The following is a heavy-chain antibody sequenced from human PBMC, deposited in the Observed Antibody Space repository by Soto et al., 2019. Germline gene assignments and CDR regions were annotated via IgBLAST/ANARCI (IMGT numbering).Heavy chain of an antibody. D-gene: IGHD2-2*01. J-gene: IGHJ5*02. CDR3: ARDQVQAALLGWFDP. Sequence: SETLSLTCTVSGGSISSYYWSWIRQPPGKGLEWIGYIYYSGSTNYNPSLKSRVTISVDTSKNQFSLKLSSVTAADTAVYYCARDQVQAALLGWFDPWGQGTLVTVS. V-gene: IGHV4-59*01. CDR2: IYYSGST. CDR1: GGSISSYY.